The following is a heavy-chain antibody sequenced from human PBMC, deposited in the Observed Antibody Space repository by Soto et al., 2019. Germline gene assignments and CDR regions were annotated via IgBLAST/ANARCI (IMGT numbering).Heavy chain of an antibody. CDR2: ISNDGSNK. Sequence: QVQLVESGGGVVQPGRSLRLSCAASGFTFSSYGMHWVRQAPGKGLEWVAVISNDGSNKYYADSVKGRFTISRDNSKNTLYLQMNSLRAEDTAVYYCAKLSYYDSSGYYPDDYWGQGTLVTVSS. J-gene: IGHJ4*02. CDR1: GFTFSSYG. D-gene: IGHD3-22*01. V-gene: IGHV3-30*18. CDR3: AKLSYYDSSGYYPDDY.